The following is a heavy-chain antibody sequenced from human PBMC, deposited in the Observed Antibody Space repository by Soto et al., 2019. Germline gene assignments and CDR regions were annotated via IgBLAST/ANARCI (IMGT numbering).Heavy chain of an antibody. D-gene: IGHD1-26*01. CDR3: ARDRSGSQYGMDV. CDR1: GGSISGYY. V-gene: IGHV4-4*07. CDR2: IYTSGTT. J-gene: IGHJ6*02. Sequence: SETLPLTCTVSGGSISGYYWSWIQQPAGKGLEWIGRIYTSGTTKYNPSLNSRVTMSVDTSKHQLSLKLSSVTAADTAVYYCARDRSGSQYGMDVWGQGTTVIVSS.